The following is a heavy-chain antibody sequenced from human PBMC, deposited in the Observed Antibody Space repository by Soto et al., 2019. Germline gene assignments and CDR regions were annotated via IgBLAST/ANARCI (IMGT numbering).Heavy chain of an antibody. Sequence: QVQLVESGGGVVQPGRSLRLSCAASVFTFSSYGMHWVRQAPGKGLEWVAVIWYDGSNKYYADSVKGRFTISRDNSKNTLYLQMNRLRAEDTAVSYCARDYDVWSGGLDYWGQGTLVTVSS. CDR1: VFTFSSYG. J-gene: IGHJ4*02. V-gene: IGHV3-33*01. D-gene: IGHD3-3*01. CDR2: IWYDGSNK. CDR3: ARDYDVWSGGLDY.